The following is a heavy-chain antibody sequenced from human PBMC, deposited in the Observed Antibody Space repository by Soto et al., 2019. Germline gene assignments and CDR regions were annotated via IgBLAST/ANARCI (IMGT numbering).Heavy chain of an antibody. D-gene: IGHD2-2*01. Sequence: QMQLVESGGGVVQPGRSLRLSCAASGFTFRSYGIHWVRQAPGKGLEWVALIWFYGSKKYYVDSVKGRFAVSRDNSKNTLYLQMNSLRVEDTAVYYWARDRLVPYGYGMDVWGQGTTVTVSS. CDR2: IWFYGSKK. J-gene: IGHJ6*02. V-gene: IGHV3-33*01. CDR3: ARDRLVPYGYGMDV. CDR1: GFTFRSYG.